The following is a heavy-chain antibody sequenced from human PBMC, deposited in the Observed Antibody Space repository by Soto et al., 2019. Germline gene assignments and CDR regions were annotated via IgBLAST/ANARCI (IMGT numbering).Heavy chain of an antibody. CDR2: ISAYNGNT. CDR1: GYTFTSYC. CDR3: AKALRWFGELTYYFDY. V-gene: IGHV1-18*01. D-gene: IGHD3-10*01. Sequence: ASVKVSCKASGYTFTSYCISWVRQAPGQGLEWMGWISAYNGNTNYAQKLQGRVTMTTDTSTSTAYMELRSLRSDDTAVYYCAKALRWFGELTYYFDYWGQGTLVTVSS. J-gene: IGHJ4*02.